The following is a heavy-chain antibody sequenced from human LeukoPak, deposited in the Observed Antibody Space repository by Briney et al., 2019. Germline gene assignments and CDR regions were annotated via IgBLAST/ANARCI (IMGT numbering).Heavy chain of an antibody. CDR2: INAGNGNT. CDR3: ATAGYDVSVRYSEIPN. J-gene: IGHJ4*02. CDR1: GYTFTSYA. D-gene: IGHD5-12*01. Sequence: ASVKVSCKASGYTFTSYAMHWVRQAPGQRLEWMGWINAGNGNTKYSQKFQGRVTITRDTSASTAYMELSSLRSEDTAVYYCATAGYDVSVRYSEIPNWGQGTLVTVSS. V-gene: IGHV1-3*01.